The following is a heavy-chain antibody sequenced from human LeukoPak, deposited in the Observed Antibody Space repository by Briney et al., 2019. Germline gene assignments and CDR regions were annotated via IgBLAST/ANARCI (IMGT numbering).Heavy chain of an antibody. CDR3: AREGIAVARPRGGYWYFDL. Sequence: ASVKVSCKASGYTFTGYYMHWVRQAPGQGLEWMGWINPNSGGTNYAQKFQGRVTMTRDTSISTAYMELSRLRSDGTAVYYCAREGIAVARPRGGYWYFDLWGRGTLVTVSS. V-gene: IGHV1-2*02. CDR2: INPNSGGT. J-gene: IGHJ2*01. CDR1: GYTFTGYY. D-gene: IGHD6-19*01.